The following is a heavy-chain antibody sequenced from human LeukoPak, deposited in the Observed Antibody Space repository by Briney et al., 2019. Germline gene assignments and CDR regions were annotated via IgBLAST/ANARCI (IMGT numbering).Heavy chain of an antibody. V-gene: IGHV3-53*01. Sequence: GGSVRLSCVACGFDVSDNFMIWVRQAPGRGLEWISIIYASGGAYHAESVKGRFTAFRDTSKNAIFLQMNNLRVGDTAIYYCVRRHDYWGQGTLVTVSS. CDR2: IYASGGA. J-gene: IGHJ4*02. CDR1: GFDVSDNF. CDR3: VRRHDY.